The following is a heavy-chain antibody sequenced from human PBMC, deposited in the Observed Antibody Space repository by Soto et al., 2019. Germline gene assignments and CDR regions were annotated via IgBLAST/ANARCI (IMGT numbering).Heavy chain of an antibody. CDR3: ARAASIAGRGWFDP. CDR2: IIPIFGTA. D-gene: IGHD6-6*01. V-gene: IGHV1-69*01. J-gene: IGHJ5*02. Sequence: QVQLVQSGAEVKKPGSSVKVSCKASGGTFSSYDISWVRQDPGQGLEWMGGIIPIFGTANYAHKFQVRVTITADESTSTAYMELSSLRSEDPAVYYCARAASIAGRGWFDPWGQGTLVTVSS. CDR1: GGTFSSYD.